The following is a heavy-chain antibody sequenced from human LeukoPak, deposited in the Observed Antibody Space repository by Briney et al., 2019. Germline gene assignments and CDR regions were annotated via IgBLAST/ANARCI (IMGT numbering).Heavy chain of an antibody. J-gene: IGHJ4*02. CDR3: ARGVGYYDSSGQGYYFDY. CDR2: INHSGST. V-gene: IGHV4-34*01. D-gene: IGHD3-22*01. Sequence: SETLSLTCAVYGGSFSGYYWSWIRQPPGKGLEWIGEINHSGSTNYNPSLKSRVTISVDTSKNQFSLKLSSVTAAGTAVYYCARGVGYYDSSGQGYYFDYWGQGTLVTVSS. CDR1: GGSFSGYY.